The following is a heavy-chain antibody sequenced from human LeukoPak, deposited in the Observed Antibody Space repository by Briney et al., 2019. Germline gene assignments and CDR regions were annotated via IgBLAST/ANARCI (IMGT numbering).Heavy chain of an antibody. CDR1: GFNVTINY. Sequence: GGSLRLSCAASGFNVTINYMNWVRQAPGKGLEWVSSISSTSSYIYYADSVKGRFTISRDNAKNSLYLQMDSLRAEDTAVYYCARVEAWQWLADLDPSPFDYWGQGTLVTVSS. D-gene: IGHD6-19*01. CDR2: ISSTSSYI. CDR3: ARVEAWQWLADLDPSPFDY. V-gene: IGHV3-21*01. J-gene: IGHJ4*02.